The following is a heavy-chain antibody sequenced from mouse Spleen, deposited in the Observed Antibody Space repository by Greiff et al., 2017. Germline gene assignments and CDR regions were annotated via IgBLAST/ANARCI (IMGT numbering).Heavy chain of an antibody. CDR1: GFTFSDYG. D-gene: IGHD4-1*02. V-gene: IGHV5-17*01. CDR3: ARNNWSWFAY. CDR2: ISSGSSTI. J-gene: IGHJ3*01. Sequence: EVKLMESGGGLVKPGGSLKLSCAASGFTFSDYGMHWVRQAPEKGLEWVAYISSGSSTIYYADTVKGRFTISRDNAKNTLFLQMTSLRSEDTAMYYCARNNWSWFAYWGQGTLVTVSA.